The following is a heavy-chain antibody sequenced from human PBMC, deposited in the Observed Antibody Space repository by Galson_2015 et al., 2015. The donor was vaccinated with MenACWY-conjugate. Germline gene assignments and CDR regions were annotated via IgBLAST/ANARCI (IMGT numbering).Heavy chain of an antibody. CDR1: GFSFSNFW. CDR3: ALGIDYGDYALDY. D-gene: IGHD4-17*01. J-gene: IGHJ4*02. V-gene: IGHV3-74*01. CDR2: INSDGSGT. Sequence: SLRLSCAASGFSFSNFWMHWVRQAPGKGLVWVSRINSDGSGTNYADSVKVRFSISRDNAKNTLYLQMNSLGAEDTAVYYCALGIDYGDYALDYWGQGTLVTVSS.